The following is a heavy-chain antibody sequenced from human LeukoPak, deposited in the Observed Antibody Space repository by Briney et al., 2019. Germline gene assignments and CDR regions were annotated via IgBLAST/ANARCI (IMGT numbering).Heavy chain of an antibody. J-gene: IGHJ4*02. V-gene: IGHV4-59*01. CDR2: IYFSGST. Sequence: GSLRLSCAASGFIFSNYAITWIRQAPGKGLEWIGYIYFSGSTNYNPSLKSRVTISGDTSKNQFSLKLSSVTAADTAVYFCARGTLHRYSGSRLYYFDYWGQGTLVTVSS. D-gene: IGHD1-26*01. CDR1: GFIFSNYA. CDR3: ARGTLHRYSGSRLYYFDY.